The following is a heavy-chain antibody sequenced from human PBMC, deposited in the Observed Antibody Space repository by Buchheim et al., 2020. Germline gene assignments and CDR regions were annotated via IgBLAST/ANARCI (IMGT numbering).Heavy chain of an antibody. V-gene: IGHV4-34*01. J-gene: IGHJ4*02. CDR3: ARGRGYYYDSSGYRY. CDR1: GGSFSGYY. Sequence: QVQLQQWGAGLLKPSETLSLTCAVYGGSFSGYYWSWIRQPSGKGLEWIGEINHSGSTNYNPSLKSRVTISVDTSKNQFSLKLSSVTAADTAVYYCARGRGYYYDSSGYRYWGQGTL. D-gene: IGHD3-22*01. CDR2: INHSGST.